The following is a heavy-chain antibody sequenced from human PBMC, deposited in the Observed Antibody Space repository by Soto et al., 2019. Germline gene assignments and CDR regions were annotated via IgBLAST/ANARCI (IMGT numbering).Heavy chain of an antibody. D-gene: IGHD4-17*01. CDR1: GFTFSTFG. J-gene: IGHJ6*02. V-gene: IGHV3-30*18. CDR2: ISYDGNNK. CDR3: AKDLQAYGDYDYYCYGLDV. Sequence: PGGSLRLCCAASGFTFSTFGMHWVRQTPGKGLEWVAVISYDGNNKVYADSVKGRFTISRDNFKNTVDLVMNNLKVDDTAVYYCAKDLQAYGDYDYYCYGLDVWGQGATVTVSS.